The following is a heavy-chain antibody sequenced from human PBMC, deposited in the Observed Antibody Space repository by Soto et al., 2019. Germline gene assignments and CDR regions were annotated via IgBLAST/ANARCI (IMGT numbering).Heavy chain of an antibody. D-gene: IGHD6-19*01. Sequence: ASVKVSCKASGYTFTGYAMHWVRQAPGQRLEWMGWINAGNGNTKYSQKFQGRVTITRDTSASAAYMELSSLSSEDTAVYYCARAVAVAADFDYWGQGTLVTVSS. V-gene: IGHV1-3*01. CDR1: GYTFTGYA. CDR3: ARAVAVAADFDY. J-gene: IGHJ4*02. CDR2: INAGNGNT.